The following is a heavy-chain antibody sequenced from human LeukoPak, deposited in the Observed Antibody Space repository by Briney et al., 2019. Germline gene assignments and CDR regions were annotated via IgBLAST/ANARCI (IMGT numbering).Heavy chain of an antibody. V-gene: IGHV4-34*01. CDR1: GGSFSGYY. J-gene: IGHJ4*02. CDR3: ARDNGWELLGYFDY. Sequence: SETLSLTCAVYGGSFSGYYWSWIRQPPGKGLEWIGEINHSGSTNYNPSLKSRVTISVDTSKNQFSLKLSSVTAADTAVYYCARDNGWELLGYFDYWGQGTLVTVSS. CDR2: INHSGST. D-gene: IGHD1-26*01.